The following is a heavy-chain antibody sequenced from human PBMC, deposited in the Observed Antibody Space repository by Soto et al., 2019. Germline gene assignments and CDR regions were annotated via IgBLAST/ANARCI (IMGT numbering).Heavy chain of an antibody. J-gene: IGHJ4*02. CDR2: IYYSGST. V-gene: IGHV4-31*02. CDR3: ARTYYYDSSGYWRPSRGFRGGCNFDY. CDR1: GGSISSGGYY. Sequence: PSETLSLTXTVSGGSISSGGYYWSWIRQHPGKGLEWIGYIYYSGSTYYNPSLKSRVTISVDTSKNQFSLKLSSVTAADTAVYYCARTYYYDSSGYWRPSRGFRGGCNFDYWGQGTLVTVSS. D-gene: IGHD3-22*01.